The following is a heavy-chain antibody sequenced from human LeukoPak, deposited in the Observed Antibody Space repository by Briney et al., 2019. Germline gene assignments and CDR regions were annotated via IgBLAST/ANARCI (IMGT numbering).Heavy chain of an antibody. CDR1: GGSFSGYC. J-gene: IGHJ4*02. CDR2: INHSGST. D-gene: IGHD1-14*01. Sequence: SETLSLTCAVYGGSFSGYCWSWIRQPPGKGLEWIGEINHSGSTNYNPSLKSRVTISVDTSKNQFSLKLSSVTAADTAVYYCARGGIGRYFDYWGQGTLVTVSS. V-gene: IGHV4-34*01. CDR3: ARGGIGRYFDY.